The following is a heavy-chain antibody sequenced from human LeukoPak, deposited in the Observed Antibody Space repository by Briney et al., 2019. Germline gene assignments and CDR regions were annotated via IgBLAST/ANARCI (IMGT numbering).Heavy chain of an antibody. V-gene: IGHV3-30*03. CDR2: ISYDGSNK. CDR1: GFTFSSYG. D-gene: IGHD4-11*01. J-gene: IGHJ4*02. CDR3: ARAGATLTTHFDH. Sequence: PGGSLRLSCAASGFTFSSYGMHWVRQAPGKGLEWVAVISYDGSNKYYADSVKGRFTISRDNSKNTLYLQMNSLRSDDTAVYYCARAGATLTTHFDHWGQGTLVTVSS.